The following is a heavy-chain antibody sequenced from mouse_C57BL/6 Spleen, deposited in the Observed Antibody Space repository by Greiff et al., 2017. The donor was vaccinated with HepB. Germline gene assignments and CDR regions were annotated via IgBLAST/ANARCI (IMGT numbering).Heavy chain of an antibody. CDR1: GYTFTGYW. D-gene: IGHD1-1*01. CDR3: ARDLLLRSYYFDY. CDR2: ILPGSCST. Sequence: VKLMESGAELMKPGASVKLSCKATGYTFTGYWIEWVKQRPGHGLEWIGEILPGSCSTNYNEKFKGKATFTADTSTNTAYMQLSSLTTEDSAIYYWARDLLLRSYYFDYWGQGTTLTVSS. V-gene: IGHV1-9*01. J-gene: IGHJ2*01.